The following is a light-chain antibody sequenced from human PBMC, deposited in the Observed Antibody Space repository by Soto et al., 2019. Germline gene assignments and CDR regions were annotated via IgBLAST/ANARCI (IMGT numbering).Light chain of an antibody. Sequence: QSVLTQPASVSGSPGQAITISCTGTTSDIGRFNYVSWYQHHPGKAPKLMIYDVSNRPSGLSNRFSGSKSGNTASLIISGLQTEDEADYYCASYTTSSTVVFCGGTKLTVL. CDR3: ASYTTSSTVV. J-gene: IGLJ2*01. V-gene: IGLV2-14*03. CDR2: DVS. CDR1: TSDIGRFNY.